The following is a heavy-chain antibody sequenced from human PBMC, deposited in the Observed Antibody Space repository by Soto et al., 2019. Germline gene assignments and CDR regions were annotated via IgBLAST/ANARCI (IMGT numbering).Heavy chain of an antibody. CDR2: IKQDGSEK. Sequence: EVQLVESGGGLVQPGGSLRLSCAASGFTFSSYWMSWVRQAPGKGLEWVANIKQDGSEKYYVDSVKGRFTISRDNAKNSLYLQMNSLRAEATAVSYCARETSGYSYRYYYYGMDVWGQGTTVTVSS. CDR3: ARETSGYSYRYYYYGMDV. D-gene: IGHD5-18*01. CDR1: GFTFSSYW. V-gene: IGHV3-7*01. J-gene: IGHJ6*02.